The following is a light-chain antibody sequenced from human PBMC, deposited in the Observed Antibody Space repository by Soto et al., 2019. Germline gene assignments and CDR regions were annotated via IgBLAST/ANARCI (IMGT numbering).Light chain of an antibody. CDR1: QSVRSY. J-gene: IGKJ1*01. Sequence: EIGLRQSPATMSLSPGERVTLSCRASQSVRSYLAWYQQKPGQAPRLLIYDASNRATGIPARFSGSGSGTDFTLTISSLEPEDFAVYYCQQRSNWLWTFGQGTKVEIK. CDR3: QQRSNWLWT. V-gene: IGKV3-11*01. CDR2: DAS.